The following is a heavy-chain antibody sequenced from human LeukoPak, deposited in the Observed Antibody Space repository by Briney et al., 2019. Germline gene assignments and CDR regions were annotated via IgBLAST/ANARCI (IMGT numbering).Heavy chain of an antibody. J-gene: IGHJ6*03. CDR2: LYNSGST. CDR3: ARGYSSGYSGGRYVDV. D-gene: IGHD6-19*01. Sequence: PSETLSLTCTVSGGSISSYYWSWIRQPPGKGLEWIGYLYNSGSTNYNPSLRSRVTISVDTPNQFSLKMSSVTAADTAVYYCARGYSSGYSGGRYVDVWGKGTTVTVSS. CDR1: GGSISSYY. V-gene: IGHV4-59*01.